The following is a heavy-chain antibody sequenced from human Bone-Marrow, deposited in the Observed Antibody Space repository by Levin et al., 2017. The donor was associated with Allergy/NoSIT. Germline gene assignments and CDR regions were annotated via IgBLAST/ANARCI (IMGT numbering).Heavy chain of an antibody. D-gene: IGHD5/OR15-5a*01. Sequence: GGSLRLSCAGSGFSVSDSYMSWVRQAPGKGLEWVTVIYSGGNTYYPDSVKGRFTISRDSAQNTLYLQMNTLRGEDAAVYYCATMSWPTYYYALDVWGQGTTVTVSS. J-gene: IGHJ6*02. CDR2: IYSGGNT. V-gene: IGHV3-53*01. CDR3: ATMSWPTYYYALDV. CDR1: GFSVSDSY.